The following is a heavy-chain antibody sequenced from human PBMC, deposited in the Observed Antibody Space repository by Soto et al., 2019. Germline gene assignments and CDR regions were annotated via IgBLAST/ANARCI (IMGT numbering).Heavy chain of an antibody. J-gene: IGHJ4*02. Sequence: EVQLLESGGGLVQPGRSLRLSCAASGFTFSSYARNWVRQAPGKGLEWVSAMSGTGGSTYYADSVKGRFTISRDNSKNTLYLQMNSLRVEDTAVFYCAKAGFSSGWSPSYFDYWGQGTLVTVSS. V-gene: IGHV3-23*01. CDR2: MSGTGGST. CDR1: GFTFSSYA. CDR3: AKAGFSSGWSPSYFDY. D-gene: IGHD6-19*01.